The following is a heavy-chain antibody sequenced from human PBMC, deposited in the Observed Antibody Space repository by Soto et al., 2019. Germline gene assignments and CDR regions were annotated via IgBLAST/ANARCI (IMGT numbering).Heavy chain of an antibody. CDR1: GFTFDDYA. CDR3: AKAAGELYYAFDI. V-gene: IGHV3-9*01. Sequence: GGSLRLSCAASGFTFDDYAMHWVRQAPGKGLEWVSGISWNSGSIGYADSVKGRFTISRDNAKNSLYLQMNSLRAEDTALYYCAKAAGELYYAFDIWGQGTMVTVSS. CDR2: ISWNSGSI. J-gene: IGHJ3*02. D-gene: IGHD1-26*01.